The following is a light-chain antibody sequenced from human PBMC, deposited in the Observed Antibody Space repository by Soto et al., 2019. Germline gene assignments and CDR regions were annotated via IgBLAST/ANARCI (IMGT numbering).Light chain of an antibody. Sequence: EIVMTQSPATLSVSPGERATLSCRASQSVSNNLAWYQYKPGQAPRLLIYGASIRATGIPARFTGSGSGTAFTLTIRSLQPEDFALYYCQQCNNWPLISFGQGTQREIK. CDR2: GAS. J-gene: IGKJ5*01. CDR3: QQCNNWPLIS. CDR1: QSVSNN. V-gene: IGKV3-15*01.